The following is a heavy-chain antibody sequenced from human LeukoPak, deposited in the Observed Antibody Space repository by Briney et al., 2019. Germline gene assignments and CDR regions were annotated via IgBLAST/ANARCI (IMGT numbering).Heavy chain of an antibody. CDR3: ARHFGYSSSWFVDY. D-gene: IGHD6-13*01. V-gene: IGHV5-51*01. Sequence: GESLKISCKGSGYSFTSYWIGWVRQMPGKGLEWMGIIYPGDSNTRYSPSFQGQVTISADKSISTAFLQWSSLKAPDTAMYYCARHFGYSSSWFVDYWGQGTLVTVSS. CDR2: IYPGDSNT. J-gene: IGHJ4*02. CDR1: GYSFTSYW.